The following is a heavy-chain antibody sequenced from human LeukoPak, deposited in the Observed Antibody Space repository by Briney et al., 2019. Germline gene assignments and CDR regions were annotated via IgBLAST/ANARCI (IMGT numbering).Heavy chain of an antibody. Sequence: PSETLSLTCTVSGGSISSYYWSWIRQPPGKGLEWIGYIHYSGGITYYNPSLKSRVTISVDTSKNQFSLKLTSVTTADTAVYYCARAGGVKTAALDLDYWGQGTLVTVSS. D-gene: IGHD6-25*01. CDR3: ARAGGVKTAALDLDY. J-gene: IGHJ4*02. CDR1: GGSISSYY. V-gene: IGHV4-59*01. CDR2: IHYSGGIT.